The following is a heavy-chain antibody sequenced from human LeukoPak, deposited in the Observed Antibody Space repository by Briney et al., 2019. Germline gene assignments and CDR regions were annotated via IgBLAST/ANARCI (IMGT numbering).Heavy chain of an antibody. Sequence: GESLKISCKGSGYSFTCYWIGWVRQMPGKGLEWMGIIYPGDSDTRYSPSFQGQVTISADKSISTAYLQWRSLKASDTAMYYCARLKYSSSWYGDAFDIWGQGTMVTVSS. CDR3: ARLKYSSSWYGDAFDI. V-gene: IGHV5-51*01. CDR1: GYSFTCYW. D-gene: IGHD6-13*01. J-gene: IGHJ3*02. CDR2: IYPGDSDT.